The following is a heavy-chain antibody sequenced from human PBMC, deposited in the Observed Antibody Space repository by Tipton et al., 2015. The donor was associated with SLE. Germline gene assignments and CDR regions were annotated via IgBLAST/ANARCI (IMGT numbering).Heavy chain of an antibody. CDR3: ASGSLEKGLWFREYYYGMDV. Sequence: TLSLTCTVSGGSISSYYWSWIRQPAGKGLEWIGRIYTSGSTNYNPSLTSRVTMSVDTSKNQFSLKLSSVTAADTAVYYCASGSLEKGLWFREYYYGMDVWGQGTTVTVSS. CDR1: GGSISSYY. D-gene: IGHD3-10*01. CDR2: IYTSGST. V-gene: IGHV4-4*07. J-gene: IGHJ6*02.